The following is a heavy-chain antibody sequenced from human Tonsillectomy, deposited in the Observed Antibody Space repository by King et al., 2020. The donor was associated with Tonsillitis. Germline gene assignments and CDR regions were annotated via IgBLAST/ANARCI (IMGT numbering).Heavy chain of an antibody. CDR3: ASSYYGSGPYGG. CDR2: ISYDGSNK. D-gene: IGHD3-10*01. CDR1: GFTFSSYG. J-gene: IGHJ4*02. V-gene: IGHV3-30*03. Sequence: VQLVESGGGVVQPGRSLRLSCAASGFTFSSYGMHWVRQAPGQGLGWVAVISYDGSNKYYADSVKGRFTISRDNSKNTLYLQMNSLRAEDTAVYYCASSYYGSGPYGGWGQGTLVTVSS.